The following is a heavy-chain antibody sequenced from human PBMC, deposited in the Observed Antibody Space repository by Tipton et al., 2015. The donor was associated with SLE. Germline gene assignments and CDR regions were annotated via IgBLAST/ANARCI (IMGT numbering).Heavy chain of an antibody. CDR2: IYYSGST. CDR1: GGSISSSSYY. J-gene: IGHJ4*02. CDR3: AREADSGSYRPIDY. D-gene: IGHD1-26*01. V-gene: IGHV4-39*07. Sequence: TLSLTCTVSGGSISSSSYYWGWIRQPPGKGLEWIGSIYYSGSTYYNPSLKSRVTISVDTSKNQFSLKLSSVTAADTAVYYCAREADSGSYRPIDYWGQGTLVTASS.